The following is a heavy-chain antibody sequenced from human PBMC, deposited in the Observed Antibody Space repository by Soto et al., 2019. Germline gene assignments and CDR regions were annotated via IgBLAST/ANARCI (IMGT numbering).Heavy chain of an antibody. D-gene: IGHD1-20*01. CDR1: GFTFSDYY. V-gene: IGHV3-11*01. J-gene: IGHJ6*02. CDR3: AREPLTGTTYYYYYGMDV. Sequence: QVQLVESGGGLVKPGGSLRLSCAASGFTFSDYYMSWIRQAPGKGLEWVSYISSSGSTIYYADSVKGRFTISRDNAKNSLYLQMNRLRAEDTAVYYCAREPLTGTTYYYYYGMDVWGQGTTVTVSS. CDR2: ISSSGSTI.